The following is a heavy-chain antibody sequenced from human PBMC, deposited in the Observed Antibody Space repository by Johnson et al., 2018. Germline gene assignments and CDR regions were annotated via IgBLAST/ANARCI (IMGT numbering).Heavy chain of an antibody. CDR2: IIPIFGTA. V-gene: IGHV1-69*01. CDR3: ARVLGIAAAGTDYYYYYGMDV. J-gene: IGHJ6*02. Sequence: QVQLQESGAEVKKPGSSVKVSCKASGGTFSSYAISWVRQAPGQGLEWMGGIIPIFGTANYAQKFQGRVMITADESTTTAYMELSSLRSEDTAVYYCARVLGIAAAGTDYYYYYGMDVWGQGTTVTVSS. D-gene: IGHD6-13*01. CDR1: GGTFSSYA.